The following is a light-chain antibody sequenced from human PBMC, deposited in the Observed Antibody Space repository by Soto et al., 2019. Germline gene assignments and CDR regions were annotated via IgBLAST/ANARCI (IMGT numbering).Light chain of an antibody. CDR2: GNS. Sequence: PVLKQPPSVSGSPGQSVTICCTGISSKIGAVYDVHWYQQLPGTASKLLIYGNSNRPSGVPDRFSGSKPGTSASLAITGLQAEDEAAYYCQSYDSSHKYVFGTGIKVTVL. CDR1: SSKIGAVYD. J-gene: IGLJ1*01. CDR3: QSYDSSHKYV. V-gene: IGLV1-40*01.